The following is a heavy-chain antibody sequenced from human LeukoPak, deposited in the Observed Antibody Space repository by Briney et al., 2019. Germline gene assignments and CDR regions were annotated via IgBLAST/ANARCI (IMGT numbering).Heavy chain of an antibody. Sequence: SETLSLTCAVYGGSFSGYYWSWIRQPPGKGLEWIGEINRSGSTNYNPSLKSRVTISVDTSKNQFSLKLSSVTAADTAVYYCATSGPNDAFDIWGQGTMIAVSS. J-gene: IGHJ3*02. D-gene: IGHD3-10*01. CDR3: ATSGPNDAFDI. V-gene: IGHV4-34*01. CDR1: GGSFSGYY. CDR2: INRSGST.